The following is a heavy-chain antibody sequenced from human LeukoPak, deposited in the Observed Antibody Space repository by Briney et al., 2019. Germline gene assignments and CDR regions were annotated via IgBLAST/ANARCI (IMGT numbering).Heavy chain of an antibody. CDR3: ARYYYDSSGYYYYYYGMDV. Sequence: GGSLRLSCAASGFTFSSYAMSWVRQAPGKGLEWVSAISGSGGSTYYADSVKGRFTISRDNSKSTLCLQMNSLRAEDTAVYYCARYYYDSSGYYYYYYGMDVWGQGTTVTVSS. D-gene: IGHD3-22*01. CDR2: ISGSGGST. J-gene: IGHJ6*02. V-gene: IGHV3-23*01. CDR1: GFTFSSYA.